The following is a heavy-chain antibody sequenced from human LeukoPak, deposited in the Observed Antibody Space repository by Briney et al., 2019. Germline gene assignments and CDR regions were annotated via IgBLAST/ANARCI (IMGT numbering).Heavy chain of an antibody. J-gene: IGHJ4*02. CDR3: AKSLAPCGGSCYEKYYFDY. Sequence: GGSLRLSCAASGFTFSSYAMTWVRQTPGKGLEWVSAISGGGGATYYADSVKDLFTISRDNSKNTLYLQMDSLRAEDTAIYYCAKSLAPCGGSCYEKYYFDYWGQGTLVTVSS. V-gene: IGHV3-23*01. CDR2: ISGGGGAT. D-gene: IGHD2-15*01. CDR1: GFTFSSYA.